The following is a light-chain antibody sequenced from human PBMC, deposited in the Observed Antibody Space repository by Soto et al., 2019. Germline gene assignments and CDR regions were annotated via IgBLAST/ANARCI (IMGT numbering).Light chain of an antibody. CDR3: QQRSSWPIT. CDR1: QSVSSY. V-gene: IGKV3-11*01. J-gene: IGKJ4*01. CDR2: DAS. Sequence: EIVLTQSPATLSLSPGERATLSCRASQSVSSYLAWYQQKPGQAPRLLIYDASNRAPGIPARFSGSGSGTDFILTISSLDPEDFAVYYCQQRSSWPITFGGGTKVEIK.